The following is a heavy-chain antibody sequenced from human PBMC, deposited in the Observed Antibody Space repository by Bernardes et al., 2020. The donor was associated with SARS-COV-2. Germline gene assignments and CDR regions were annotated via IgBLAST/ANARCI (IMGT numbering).Heavy chain of an antibody. D-gene: IGHD6-13*01. V-gene: IGHV5-51*01. CDR3: ARGRWGSSTSWYVDY. J-gene: IGHJ4*02. CDR2: IYPGDPDT. Sequence: GESLKISCKGSGDSFTSYWIGWVRQMPGKGLEWMGIIYPGDPDTRYSPSFQGQVTISADKSISTAYLQWSSLKASDTAMYYCARGRWGSSTSWYVDYWGQGTLVIVSS. CDR1: GDSFTSYW.